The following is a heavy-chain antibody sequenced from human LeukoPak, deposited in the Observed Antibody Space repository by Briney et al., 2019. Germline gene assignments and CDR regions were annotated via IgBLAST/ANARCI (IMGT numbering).Heavy chain of an antibody. CDR2: IYSSGNT. CDR1: CDSISGSDYY. V-gene: IGHV4-39*01. Sequence: PSEPLSLTCIVSCDSISGSDYYWGWNRHTPAKELELLGSIYSSGNTFYNPSFQSRVTVSVDTSKNQFSLQVTSVTAADAAMYYCARNPNLVVVVLPTPSFFDYWGQGTLVAVSS. CDR3: ARNPNLVVVVLPTPSFFDY. D-gene: IGHD2-15*01. J-gene: IGHJ4*02.